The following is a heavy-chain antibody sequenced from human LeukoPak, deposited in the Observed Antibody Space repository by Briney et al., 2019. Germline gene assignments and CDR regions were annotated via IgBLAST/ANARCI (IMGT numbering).Heavy chain of an antibody. J-gene: IGHJ4*02. D-gene: IGHD3-22*01. CDR3: ARAHAGSGYSFFDY. V-gene: IGHV3-7*01. CDR1: GFTFSSYW. Sequence: GGSLRLSCAASGFTFSSYWMSWVRQAPGKGLEWVANIKQDGSEKYYVDSVKGRFTISRDNAKNSLYLQMNSLRAEDTAVYYCARAHAGSGYSFFDYWGQGTLVTVSS. CDR2: IKQDGSEK.